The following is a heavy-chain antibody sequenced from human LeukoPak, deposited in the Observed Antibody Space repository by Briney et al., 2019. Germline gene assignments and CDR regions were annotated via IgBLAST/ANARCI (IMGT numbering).Heavy chain of an antibody. V-gene: IGHV4-59*01. CDR3: ARENDFWSGSDYYYYGMDV. J-gene: IGHJ6*02. CDR2: IYYSGST. Sequence: PSETLSLTCTVSGGSISSYYWSWIRQPPGKGLEWIGYIYYSGSTNYNPSLKSRVTISVDTSKNQFSLGLSSVTAADTAVYYCARENDFWSGSDYYYYGMDVWGQGTTVTVSS. CDR1: GGSISSYY. D-gene: IGHD3-3*01.